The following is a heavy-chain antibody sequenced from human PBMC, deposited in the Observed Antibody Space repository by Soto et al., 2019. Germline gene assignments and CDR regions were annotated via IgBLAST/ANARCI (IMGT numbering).Heavy chain of an antibody. CDR1: GYTFTGYY. Sequence: ASVKVSFKASGYTFTGYYMHWVRQAPGQGLEWMGWINPNSGGTNYAQKLQGRVTMTRXXXXXXAXMXLXXXXSDXTAVYYCARTFEYSSSWDAFDIWGQGTMVTVSS. CDR2: INPNSGGT. J-gene: IGHJ3*02. V-gene: IGHV1-2*02. CDR3: ARTFEYSSSWDAFDI. D-gene: IGHD6-6*01.